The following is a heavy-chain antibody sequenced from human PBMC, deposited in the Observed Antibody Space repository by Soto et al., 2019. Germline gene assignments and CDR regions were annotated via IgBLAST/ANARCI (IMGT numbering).Heavy chain of an antibody. V-gene: IGHV5-10-1*01. Sequence: GESLKISCKGSGYSFTSYWISWVRQMPGKGLEWMGRIDPSDSYTNYSPSFQGHVTISADKSISTAYLQWSSLKASDTAMYYCARHSIAGAGNPNYGLDVWGQGTTVTVSS. CDR2: IDPSDSYT. D-gene: IGHD6-13*01. J-gene: IGHJ6*02. CDR1: GYSFTSYW. CDR3: ARHSIAGAGNPNYGLDV.